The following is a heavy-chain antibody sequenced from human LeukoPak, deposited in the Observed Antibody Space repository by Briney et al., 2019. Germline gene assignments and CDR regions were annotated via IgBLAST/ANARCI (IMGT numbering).Heavy chain of an antibody. CDR1: GFTFSNYA. V-gene: IGHV3-23*01. CDR2: LSGSGGST. J-gene: IGHJ4*02. D-gene: IGHD3-22*01. Sequence: PGGSLRLSCAASGFTFSNYAMNWVRQAPGKGLECVSALSGSGGSTYYAASVKGRFTISRDNSKNSLYLQMNSLRAEDTAVYYCARGTHHYDSSGYDYFDYWGQGTLVTVSS. CDR3: ARGTHHYDSSGYDYFDY.